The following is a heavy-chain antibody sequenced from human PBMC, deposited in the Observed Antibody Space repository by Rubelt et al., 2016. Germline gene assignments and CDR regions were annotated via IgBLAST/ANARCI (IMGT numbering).Heavy chain of an antibody. D-gene: IGHD2/OR15-2a*01. Sequence: QLQLRESGPGLVKPSETLSLACTVSGDSVTSAGFYWGWVRQPPGTGPEWIGSLYYAGTTYSNASLRSRVSISVDTSKNQFSLKLTSVTAADTAIYFCARHRIVRDLTVGGYFDPWGQGTLATVSS. CDR1: GDSVTSAGFY. J-gene: IGHJ5*02. CDR3: ARHRIVRDLTVGGYFDP. CDR2: LYYAGTT. V-gene: IGHV4-39*01.